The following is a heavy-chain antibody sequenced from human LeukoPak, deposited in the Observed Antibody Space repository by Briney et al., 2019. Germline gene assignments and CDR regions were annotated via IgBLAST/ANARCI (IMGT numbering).Heavy chain of an antibody. J-gene: IGHJ4*02. CDR2: ISSSSSYI. D-gene: IGHD4-11*01. V-gene: IGHV3-21*01. CDR1: GFTFSSYS. Sequence: NAGGSLRLSCAASGFTFSSYSMNWVRQAPGKGLEWVSSISSSSSYIYYADSVKGRFTISRDNAKNSLYLQMNSLRAEDTAVYYCAKDWRMTTVTTFDYWGQGTLVTVSS. CDR3: AKDWRMTTVTTFDY.